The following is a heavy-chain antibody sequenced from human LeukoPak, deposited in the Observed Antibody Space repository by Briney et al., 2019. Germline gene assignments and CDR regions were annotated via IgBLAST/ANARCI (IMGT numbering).Heavy chain of an antibody. CDR3: AKEYRWGIVVVVAAYTLFDY. V-gene: IGHV3-23*01. D-gene: IGHD2-15*01. CDR1: GFTFSSYA. J-gene: IGHJ4*02. Sequence: HSGGSLRLSCAASGFTFSSYAMSWVRQAPGKGLEWVSAISGSGGSTYYADSVKGRFTISRDNSKNTLYLQMNSLRAEDTAVYYCAKEYRWGIVVVVAAYTLFDYWGQGTLVTVSS. CDR2: ISGSGGST.